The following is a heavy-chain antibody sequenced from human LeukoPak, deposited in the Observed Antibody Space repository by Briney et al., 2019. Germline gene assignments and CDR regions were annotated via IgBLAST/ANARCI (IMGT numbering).Heavy chain of an antibody. V-gene: IGHV4-34*01. Sequence: PSETLSPTCAVYGGSFSGYYWSWIRQPPGKGLEWIGEINHSGSTNYNPSLKSRVTISVDTSKNQFSLKLSSVTAADTAVYYCARLVDTAMVTSHDAFDIWGQGTMVTVSS. CDR3: ARLVDTAMVTSHDAFDI. CDR2: INHSGST. J-gene: IGHJ3*02. D-gene: IGHD5-18*01. CDR1: GGSFSGYY.